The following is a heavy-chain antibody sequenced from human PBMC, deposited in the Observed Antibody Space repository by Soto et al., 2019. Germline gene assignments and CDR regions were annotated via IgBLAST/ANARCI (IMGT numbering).Heavy chain of an antibody. CDR2: ISGDGSST. D-gene: IGHD2-15*01. Sequence: GGSLRLSCAASGFTFRSYWIYWVRQAPGKGLVWVSRISGDGSSTVYADSVKGRFTISRDNAKNTLYLQMNSLRAEDTAVYYCARGGVVAAMDYWGQGTLVTVSS. V-gene: IGHV3-74*01. CDR3: ARGGVVAAMDY. J-gene: IGHJ4*02. CDR1: GFTFRSYW.